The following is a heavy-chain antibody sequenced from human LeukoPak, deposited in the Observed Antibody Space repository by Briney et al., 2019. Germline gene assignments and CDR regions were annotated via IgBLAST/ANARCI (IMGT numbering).Heavy chain of an antibody. CDR2: FGHQDGET. D-gene: IGHD3-9*01. J-gene: IGHJ4*02. Sequence: ASVKVSCKVSGATLSKISIDWVRQAPGKGLEWMGSFGHQDGETIPAQKFQGRFNMTVDTPTDTAYMEMSSLMSEDTAVYYCATGAIVYDYWGQGTLVTVSS. CDR3: ATGAIVYDY. CDR1: GATLSKIS. V-gene: IGHV1-24*01.